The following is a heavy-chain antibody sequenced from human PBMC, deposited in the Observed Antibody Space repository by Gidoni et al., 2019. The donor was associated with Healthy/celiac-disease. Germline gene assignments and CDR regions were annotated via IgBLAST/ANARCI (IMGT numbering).Heavy chain of an antibody. J-gene: IGHJ4*02. CDR1: GFPFSSYC. D-gene: IGHD6-13*01. V-gene: IGHV3-30*18. CDR2: ISYDGSNK. Sequence: QVQLVESGGGVVQPGRSLRLSCAASGFPFSSYCMHWVRQAPGKGLEWVAVISYDGSNKNYAESVKGRFTISRDNSKNTLYLQMNSLRAEDTAVYYCAKEGGIGYSSSWYWSPPTVAEGFDYWGQGTLVTVSS. CDR3: AKEGGIGYSSSWYWSPPTVAEGFDY.